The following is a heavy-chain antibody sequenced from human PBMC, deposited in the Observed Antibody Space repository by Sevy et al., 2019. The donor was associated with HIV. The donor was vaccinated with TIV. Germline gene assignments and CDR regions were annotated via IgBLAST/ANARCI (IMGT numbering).Heavy chain of an antibody. D-gene: IGHD6-6*01. CDR2: ISSSSSYI. CDR3: ARFQQLVNYYYYYMDV. J-gene: IGHJ6*03. V-gene: IGHV3-21*01. Sequence: GGSLRLSCAASGFTFSSYSMNWVRQAPGKGLEWVSSISSSSSYIYYADSGKGRFTISRDNAKNSLYLQMNSLRAEDTAVYYCARFQQLVNYYYYYMDVWGKGTTVTVSS. CDR1: GFTFSSYS.